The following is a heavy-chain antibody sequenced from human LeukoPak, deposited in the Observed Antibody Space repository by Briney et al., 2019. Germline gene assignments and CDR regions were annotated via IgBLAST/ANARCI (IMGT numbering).Heavy chain of an antibody. D-gene: IGHD2-21*01. Sequence: PSETLSLTCTVSGGSISSSSYYWGWIRQPPGKGLEWIGSIYYSGSTYYNPSLKSRVTISVDTSKNQFSLKLSSVTAADTAVYYCARDCGLPYNWFDPWGQGTLVTVSS. CDR2: IYYSGST. J-gene: IGHJ5*02. V-gene: IGHV4-39*07. CDR1: GGSISSSSYY. CDR3: ARDCGLPYNWFDP.